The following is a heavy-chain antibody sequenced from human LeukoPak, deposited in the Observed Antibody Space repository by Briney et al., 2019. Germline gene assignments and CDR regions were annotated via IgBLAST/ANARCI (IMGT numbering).Heavy chain of an antibody. D-gene: IGHD3-3*01. CDR3: AKGKLDFWSGQYYYYYAMDV. CDR1: GFTFSSYW. V-gene: IGHV3-7*03. J-gene: IGHJ6*02. CDR2: IKQDGSKK. Sequence: GGSLRLSCAASGFTFSSYWMTWVRQAPGKGLEWVANIKQDGSKKNYVDSVKGRFTISRDNAKNSLYLQMNSLRAEDTAVYYCAKGKLDFWSGQYYYYYAMDVWGQGTTVTVSS.